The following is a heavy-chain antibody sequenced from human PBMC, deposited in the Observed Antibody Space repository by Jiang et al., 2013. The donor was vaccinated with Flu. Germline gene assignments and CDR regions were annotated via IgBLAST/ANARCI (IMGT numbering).Heavy chain of an antibody. Sequence: GPGLVKPSQTLSLTCTVSGGSISSGGYYWSWIRQHPGKGLEWIGYIYYSGSTYYNPSLKSRVTISVDTSKNQFSLKLSSVTAADTAVYYCAREQRKVLARQASTYYFDYWGQGTLVTVSS. CDR1: GGSISSGGYY. V-gene: IGHV4-31*03. D-gene: IGHD3-3*01. CDR3: AREQRKVLARQASTYYFDY. CDR2: IYYSGST. J-gene: IGHJ4*02.